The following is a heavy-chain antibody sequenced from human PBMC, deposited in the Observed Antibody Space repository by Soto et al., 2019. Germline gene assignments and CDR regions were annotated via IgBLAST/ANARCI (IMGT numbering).Heavy chain of an antibody. CDR1: GCCVSSYY. D-gene: IGHD4-4*01. Sequence: PSETVSLTCTVSGCCVSSYYWSWIRQSPWKGLEWIGFIYYSGSTKYKPSLKSRVTISVDTSKNQFSLKVSSATAADTAVYYCARHSNRNYGLYYFDYWGLGALVTVSS. V-gene: IGHV4-59*08. CDR3: ARHSNRNYGLYYFDY. CDR2: IYYSGST. J-gene: IGHJ4*02.